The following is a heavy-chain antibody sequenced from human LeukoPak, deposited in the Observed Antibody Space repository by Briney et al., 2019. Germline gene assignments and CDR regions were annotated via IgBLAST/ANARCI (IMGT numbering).Heavy chain of an antibody. Sequence: SETLSLTCTVSGGSLSSSSYYWGWIRQPPGKGLEWIGSIYFSGSTYYNPSLKSRVTISVDTSKNQFSLKLSSVTAADTAVYYCARHVQGIAASPWGQGTLVTVSS. V-gene: IGHV4-39*01. CDR2: IYFSGST. D-gene: IGHD6-25*01. CDR1: GGSLSSSSYY. J-gene: IGHJ5*02. CDR3: ARHVQGIAASP.